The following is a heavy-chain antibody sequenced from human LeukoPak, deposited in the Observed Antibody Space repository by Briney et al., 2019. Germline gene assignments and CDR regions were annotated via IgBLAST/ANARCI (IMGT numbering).Heavy chain of an antibody. CDR2: ISSSGSTI. Sequence: GGSLRLSCAASGFTFSDYYMSWIRQAPGKGLEWVSYISSSGSTIYYADSVKGRFTISRDNAKNSLYLQMNSLRAEDTAVYYCAKDTCSSTSCYRGVDYWGQGTLVTVSS. J-gene: IGHJ4*02. CDR1: GFTFSDYY. CDR3: AKDTCSSTSCYRGVDY. D-gene: IGHD2-2*01. V-gene: IGHV3-11*01.